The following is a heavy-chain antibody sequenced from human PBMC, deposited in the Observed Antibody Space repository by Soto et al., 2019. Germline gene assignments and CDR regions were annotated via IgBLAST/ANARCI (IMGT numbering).Heavy chain of an antibody. V-gene: IGHV3-48*04. CDR3: ATVVEASRGGLDY. J-gene: IGHJ4*02. CDR2: ISGSSSSI. CDR1: GFIFSRYN. D-gene: IGHD2-15*01. Sequence: EVQLVESGGGLAQPGGSLRLSCEASGFIFSRYNVNWVRQTPEKGLEWVAYISGSSSSIYYAASVKGRFTISRDNAKNLVFLQMNSLRADDTAIYYCATVVEASRGGLDYWGRGPHVTVSS.